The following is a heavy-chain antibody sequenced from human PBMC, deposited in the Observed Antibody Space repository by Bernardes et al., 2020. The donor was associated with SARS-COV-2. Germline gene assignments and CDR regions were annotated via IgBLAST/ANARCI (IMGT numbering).Heavy chain of an antibody. CDR2: ISGSGGNT. D-gene: IGHD3-22*01. V-gene: IGHV3-23*01. CDR3: AKGARDYYDSSGYYYSPDY. CDR1: GFTFSSYA. J-gene: IGHJ4*02. Sequence: GGSLRLSCAASGFTFSSYAMSWVRQAPGKGLEWVSAISGSGGNTYYADSVKGRFTISRDNSKNTLFLQMNSLRAEDTAVYYCAKGARDYYDSSGYYYSPDYWGQGTLVTVSS.